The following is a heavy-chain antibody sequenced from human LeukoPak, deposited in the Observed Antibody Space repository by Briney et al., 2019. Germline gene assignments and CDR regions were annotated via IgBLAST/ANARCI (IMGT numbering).Heavy chain of an antibody. CDR2: ISSTSTFI. Sequence: PGGSLRLSCAASGFTFINYSMNWVRQAPGKGLEWVSSISSTSTFIYYTDSLKGRFTISRDNAKNSLYLQMNSLRPEDTAIYYCAGTLGKLAWFDPWGQGTLVTVSS. J-gene: IGHJ5*02. D-gene: IGHD7-27*01. CDR1: GFTFINYS. V-gene: IGHV3-21*01. CDR3: AGTLGKLAWFDP.